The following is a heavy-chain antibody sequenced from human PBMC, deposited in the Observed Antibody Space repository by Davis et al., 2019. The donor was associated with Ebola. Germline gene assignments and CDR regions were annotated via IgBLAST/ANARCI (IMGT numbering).Heavy chain of an antibody. V-gene: IGHV3-23*05. D-gene: IGHD2-21*01. CDR1: GFTFSNYA. Sequence: GESLKISCAASGFTFSNYAMTWVRQAPGKGLEWVSGIGSSSNGRHYADSVKGRFTISRDDSKNTVYLQMNNLRAEDTAVYYCAKDLLWWSASDVWGQGTTVTVSS. CDR3: AKDLLWWSASDV. CDR2: IGSSSNGR. J-gene: IGHJ6*02.